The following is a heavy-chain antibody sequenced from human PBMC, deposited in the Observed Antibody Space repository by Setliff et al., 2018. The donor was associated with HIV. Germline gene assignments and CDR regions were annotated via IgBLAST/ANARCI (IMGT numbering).Heavy chain of an antibody. CDR1: GGSFSGYY. V-gene: IGHV4-34*01. CDR3: ARGKWFDP. J-gene: IGHJ5*02. CDR2: INHSGST. Sequence: ETLSLTCAVYGGSFSGYYWSWIRQPPGKGLEWIGEINHSGSTDYNPSLKSRVTISVDTSKNQFSLKLSSVTAADTAVYYCARGKWFDPWGQGTLVTVSS.